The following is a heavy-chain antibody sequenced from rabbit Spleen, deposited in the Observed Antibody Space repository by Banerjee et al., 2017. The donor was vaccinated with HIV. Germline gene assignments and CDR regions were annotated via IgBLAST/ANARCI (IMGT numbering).Heavy chain of an antibody. CDR2: ICGGGGRT. CDR3: ARDTSSSFPSSGLAL. Sequence: QSLEESGGALVTPGASLTLTCTASGFSFSSSNYMYWVRQAPGRGLGWIACICGGGGRTWSGSGGKGRSTISRISPPRVTLQMTSRTDADTPPFFCARDTSSSFPSSGLALWAQGTPVPV. J-gene: IGHJ6*01. CDR1: GFSFSSSNY. D-gene: IGHD1-1*01. V-gene: IGHV1S40*01.